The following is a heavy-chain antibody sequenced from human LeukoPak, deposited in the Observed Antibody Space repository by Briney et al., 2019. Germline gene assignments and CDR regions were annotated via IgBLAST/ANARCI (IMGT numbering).Heavy chain of an antibody. Sequence: SETLSLTCTVSGGSITSYYWSWIRQPPGKGLEWIGYIYYSGNTNYNPSLKSRVTISVDTSKNQFSLKLSSVTAADTAVYYCATDNSYGSGSYYTWGQGTLVTVSS. CDR1: GGSITSYY. D-gene: IGHD3-10*01. J-gene: IGHJ4*02. V-gene: IGHV4-59*01. CDR2: IYYSGNT. CDR3: ATDNSYGSGSYYT.